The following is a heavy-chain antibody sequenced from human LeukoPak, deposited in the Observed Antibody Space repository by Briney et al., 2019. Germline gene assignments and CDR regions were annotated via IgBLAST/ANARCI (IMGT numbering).Heavy chain of an antibody. CDR3: ARRNYEGVGGLYYYMDV. D-gene: IGHD1-7*01. CDR2: ISGSSSYI. J-gene: IGHJ6*03. V-gene: IGHV3-21*04. Sequence: RGGSLRLSCAASGFTFSSYSMNWVRQAPGKGLEWVSSISGSSSYIYYADSVKGRFTISRDNTKNSLYVQMNSLRAEDTAVYYCARRNYEGVGGLYYYMDVWGKGTTVTVSS. CDR1: GFTFSSYS.